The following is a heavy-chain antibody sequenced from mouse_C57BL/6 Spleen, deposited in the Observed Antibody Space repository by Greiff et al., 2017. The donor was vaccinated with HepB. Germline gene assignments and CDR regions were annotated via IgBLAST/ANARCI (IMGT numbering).Heavy chain of an antibody. J-gene: IGHJ4*01. CDR3: ARQSYGSSYHYYAMDY. CDR1: GFSLTSYG. V-gene: IGHV2-6*03. CDR2: IWSDGST. Sequence: VQLKESGPGLVAPSQSLSITCTVSGFSLTSYGVHWVRQPPGKGLEWLVVIWSDGSTTYNSALKSRLSISKDNSKSQVFLKMNSLQTDDTAMYYCARQSYGSSYHYYAMDYWGQGTSVTVSS. D-gene: IGHD1-1*01.